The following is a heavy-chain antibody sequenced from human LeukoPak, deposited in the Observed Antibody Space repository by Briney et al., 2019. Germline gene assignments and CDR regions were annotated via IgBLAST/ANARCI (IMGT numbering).Heavy chain of an antibody. D-gene: IGHD5-24*01. CDR3: ARATPGGLHGYSFDY. Sequence: ASVKVSCKPSGYTFKNYDINWVRQATGQGLEWMGWMNPNSGNTGFAQKFQDRVSMTRDTSINTAYMELTSLRSGDTAVYYCARATPGGLHGYSFDYWGQGTVVTVHS. CDR2: MNPNSGNT. V-gene: IGHV1-8*02. J-gene: IGHJ4*02. CDR1: GYTFKNYD.